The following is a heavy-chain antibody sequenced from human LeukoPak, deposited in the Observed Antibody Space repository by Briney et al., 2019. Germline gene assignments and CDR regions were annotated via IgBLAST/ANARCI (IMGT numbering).Heavy chain of an antibody. V-gene: IGHV4-38-2*02. D-gene: IGHD5-18*01. Sequence: SETLSLTCTVSGYSISSGYYWGWIRQPPGKGLEWIGSIYHSGSTYYNPSLKSRVTISVDTSKNQFSLKLSSVTAADTAVYYCAKGYSYDYFDYWGQGTLVTVSS. CDR2: IYHSGST. CDR3: AKGYSYDYFDY. CDR1: GYSISSGYY. J-gene: IGHJ4*02.